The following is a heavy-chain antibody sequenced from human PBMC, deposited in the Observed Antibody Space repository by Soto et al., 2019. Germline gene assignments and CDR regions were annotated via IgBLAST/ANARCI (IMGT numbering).Heavy chain of an antibody. V-gene: IGHV3-7*01. Sequence: PGGSLRLSCAASGFTFSTYWMTWVRQAPGEGLEWVANINQDGSQKYYVDSVKGRFTISRDNARNSLYLQLNSLRADDAAMFYCARSSAYHHTYPTKQYFHHGGHGNLVTVSS. J-gene: IGHJ1*01. CDR2: INQDGSQK. D-gene: IGHD1-1*01. CDR3: ARSSAYHHTYPTKQYFHH. CDR1: GFTFSTYW.